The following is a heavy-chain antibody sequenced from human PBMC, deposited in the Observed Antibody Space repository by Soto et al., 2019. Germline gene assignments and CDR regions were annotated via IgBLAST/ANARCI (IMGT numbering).Heavy chain of an antibody. CDR1: GFSFSTYG. CDR3: ARDEVPIGDYDSSGYYYGPWFDP. J-gene: IGHJ5*02. V-gene: IGHV3-30*03. Sequence: GGSLRLSCAASGFSFSTYGMHWVRQAPGKGLEWVAFISNDGSNKYYADSVKGRFTISRDNSKNTLYLQMNSLRAEDTAVYYCARDEVPIGDYDSSGYYYGPWFDPWGQGTLVTVS. D-gene: IGHD3-22*01. CDR2: ISNDGSNK.